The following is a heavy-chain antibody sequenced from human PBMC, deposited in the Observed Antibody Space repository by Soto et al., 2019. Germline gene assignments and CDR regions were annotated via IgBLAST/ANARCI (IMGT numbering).Heavy chain of an antibody. Sequence: SETLSLTCAVYGGSFSGYYWSWIRQPPGKGLEWIGHIYVTGAVDYNPSLRDRITISQDTSERQFSLNLRLVTAADTAVYYCARLRIATNNYKWFGPWGQGTLVTVSS. V-gene: IGHV4-34*09. CDR1: GGSFSGYY. J-gene: IGHJ5*02. CDR2: IYVTGAV. D-gene: IGHD2-21*01. CDR3: ARLRIATNNYKWFGP.